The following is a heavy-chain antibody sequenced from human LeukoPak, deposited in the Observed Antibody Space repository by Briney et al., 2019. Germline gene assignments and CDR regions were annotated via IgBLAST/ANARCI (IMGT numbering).Heavy chain of an antibody. V-gene: IGHV1-69*05. D-gene: IGHD3-16*02. CDR2: IAPIFGTP. Sequence: SVKVSCKASGGTFDRYAISWVRQAPGQGLEWMGGIAPIFGTPNNAQNFQGRVTITTDESTSTAYMELSSLRSDDTDVYYCASHFRSNHYYFYYMDDWGTGTTVTVSS. CDR3: ASHFRSNHYYFYYMDD. J-gene: IGHJ6*03. CDR1: GGTFDRYA.